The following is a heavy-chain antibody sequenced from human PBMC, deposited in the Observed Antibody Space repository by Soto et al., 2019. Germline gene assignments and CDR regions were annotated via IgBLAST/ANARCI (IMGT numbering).Heavy chain of an antibody. D-gene: IGHD5-18*01. V-gene: IGHV1-3*01. CDR1: GYTFTSYA. CDR3: ARVWVNGPSDTAMVWPYDY. CDR2: INAGNGNT. J-gene: IGHJ4*02. Sequence: ASVKVSCKASGYTFTSYAMHWVRQALGQRLEWMGWINAGNGNTKYSQKFQGRVTITRDTSASTAYMELSSLRSEDTAVYYCARVWVNGPSDTAMVWPYDYWGQGTLVTVSS.